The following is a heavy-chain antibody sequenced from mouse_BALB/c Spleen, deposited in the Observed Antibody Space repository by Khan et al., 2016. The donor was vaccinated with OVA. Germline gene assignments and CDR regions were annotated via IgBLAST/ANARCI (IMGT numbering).Heavy chain of an antibody. Sequence: QIQLVQSGPELKKPGETVKISCKASGYTFTDYSMHWVKQAPGKGLKWMGWINTETGEPTYADGFKGRFAFSMETSASTAYLQINNLKNEEAAKYFCARGCYDGYYYAMDYWGHGTSVTVSS. J-gene: IGHJ4*01. CDR3: ARGCYDGYYYAMDY. V-gene: IGHV9-2-1*01. CDR2: INTETGEP. D-gene: IGHD2-12*01. CDR1: GYTFTDYS.